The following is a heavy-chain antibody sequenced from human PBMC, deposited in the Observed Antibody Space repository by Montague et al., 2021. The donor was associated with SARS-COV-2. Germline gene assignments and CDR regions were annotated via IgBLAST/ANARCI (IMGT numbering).Heavy chain of an antibody. CDR1: GGSINSSSYY. Sequence: SETLSLTCTVSGGSINSSSYYWGWIRQPPGKGLEWIGSIYYSGSTCYNPSLKSRVTISVDTSENQFSLKLSSVTAADTAVYYCARASFMITFGGVITRLRGYYFDYWGQGTLVTVSS. J-gene: IGHJ4*02. V-gene: IGHV4-39*07. CDR2: IYYSGST. CDR3: ARASFMITFGGVITRLRGYYFDY. D-gene: IGHD3-16*01.